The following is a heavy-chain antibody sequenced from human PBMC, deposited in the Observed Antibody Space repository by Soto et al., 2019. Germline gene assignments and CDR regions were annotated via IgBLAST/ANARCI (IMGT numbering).Heavy chain of an antibody. V-gene: IGHV4-59*08. CDR3: ARHHKYCSGDSCYLFDY. CDR1: GGSISGYY. Sequence: PSETLSLTCTVSGGSISGYYWSWIRQPPGKGLEWIGYIYYSGSTNYSPSLKSRVSISVDTSKNQFSLKLSSVAAADTAVYYCARHHKYCSGDSCYLFDYWGQGILVTVSS. D-gene: IGHD2-15*01. CDR2: IYYSGST. J-gene: IGHJ4*02.